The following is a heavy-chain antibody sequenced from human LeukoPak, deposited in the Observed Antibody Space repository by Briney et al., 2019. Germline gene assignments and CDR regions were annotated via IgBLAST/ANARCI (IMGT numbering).Heavy chain of an antibody. Sequence: GGSLRLSCAASGFTFSTYWMHWVRQAPGKGLVWVSRINTDGSRTTYADSVRGRFTSSRDNAKNTVYLQMNSLRAEDTAVYYCARVASGSYNWFDPWGQGTLVTVSS. D-gene: IGHD3-10*01. J-gene: IGHJ5*02. CDR3: ARVASGSYNWFDP. CDR1: GFTFSTYW. V-gene: IGHV3-74*03. CDR2: INTDGSRT.